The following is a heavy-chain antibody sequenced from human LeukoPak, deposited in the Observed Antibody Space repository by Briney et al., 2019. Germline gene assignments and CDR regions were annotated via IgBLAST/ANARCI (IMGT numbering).Heavy chain of an antibody. Sequence: AGSLRLSCAVSGFTFSSYCKSWVCKAPAQGLDLVANIKQDGSEKYYVDSVKARFTISRDNAENSLYLQMNSLRAEHTAMYYCAKYYDFWSGYLPFDYWGQGTLVTVSS. CDR2: IKQDGSEK. CDR3: AKYYDFWSGYLPFDY. D-gene: IGHD3-3*01. CDR1: GFTFSSYC. J-gene: IGHJ4*02. V-gene: IGHV3-7*01.